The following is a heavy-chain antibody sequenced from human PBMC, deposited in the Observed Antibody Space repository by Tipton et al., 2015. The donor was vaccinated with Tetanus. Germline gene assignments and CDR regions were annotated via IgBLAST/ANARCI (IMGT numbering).Heavy chain of an antibody. D-gene: IGHD2-21*02. CDR3: ARGMAEASNCGGDCYSDY. Sequence: SLRLSCVGSGFTFISYTMTWVRQAPGEGLEWISDINSRSEYIYYADSVKGRFTISRDNAKNSLYLQMISLRAEDTAVYSCARGMAEASNCGGDCYSDYWGQGTLVTVSS. CDR1: GFTFISYT. V-gene: IGHV3-21*01. CDR2: INSRSEYI. J-gene: IGHJ4*02.